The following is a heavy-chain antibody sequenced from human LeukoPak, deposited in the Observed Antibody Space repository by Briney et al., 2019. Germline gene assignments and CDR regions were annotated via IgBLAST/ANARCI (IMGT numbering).Heavy chain of an antibody. CDR1: GYTFTCHY. D-gene: IGHD6-13*01. CDR3: ARVRIEAAGRGLDY. V-gene: IGHV1-2*02. CDR2: VSPYSGDT. Sequence: ASVTVSCKASGYTFTCHYMHWVRQAPGQGLEWMGLVSPYSGDTNYAQSFQGRVTMTRDTSISKVYMELSSLTSDDTAVYFCARVRIEAAGRGLDYWGQGTPVTVSS. J-gene: IGHJ4*02.